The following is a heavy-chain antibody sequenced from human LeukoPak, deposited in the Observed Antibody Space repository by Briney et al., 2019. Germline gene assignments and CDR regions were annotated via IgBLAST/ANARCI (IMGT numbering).Heavy chain of an antibody. J-gene: IGHJ4*02. Sequence: GGSLRLSCAASGFTFSSYAMHWVRQAPGKGLEWVAVISYDGSNKYCADSVKGRFTISRDNSKNTLYLQMNSLRAEDTAVYYCASIVVVTAFDYWGQGTLVTVSS. V-gene: IGHV3-30-3*01. CDR3: ASIVVVTAFDY. D-gene: IGHD2-21*02. CDR1: GFTFSSYA. CDR2: ISYDGSNK.